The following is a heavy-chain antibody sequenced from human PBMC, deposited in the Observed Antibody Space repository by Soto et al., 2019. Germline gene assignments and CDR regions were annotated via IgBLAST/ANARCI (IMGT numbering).Heavy chain of an antibody. D-gene: IGHD1-26*01. CDR1: GYTFTSYA. J-gene: IGHJ4*02. Sequence: QVQLVQSGAEVKKPGASVKVSCKASGYTFTSYAMHWVRQAPGQRLEWMGWINAGNGNTKYSQKFQGRVTITRDTSASTAYMELSSLRSEDTAVYYCARRPGGSLPYFDSWGQGTLVTVSS. CDR2: INAGNGNT. V-gene: IGHV1-3*01. CDR3: ARRPGGSLPYFDS.